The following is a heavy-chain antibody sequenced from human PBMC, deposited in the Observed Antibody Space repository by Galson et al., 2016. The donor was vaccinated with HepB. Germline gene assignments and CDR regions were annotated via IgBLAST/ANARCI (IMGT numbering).Heavy chain of an antibody. CDR2: INTSGGTT. V-gene: IGHV1-46*01. CDR1: GYTFTSYY. J-gene: IGHJ4*02. Sequence: SVKVSCKASGYTFTSYYMHWVRQAPGQGLEWMGIINTSGGTTSYAQKFQGRVTMTRDTSTSTVYMELSSLRSEDTAVYYCARSIEVAGMAIDYWGQGTLVTVSS. CDR3: ARSIEVAGMAIDY. D-gene: IGHD6-19*01.